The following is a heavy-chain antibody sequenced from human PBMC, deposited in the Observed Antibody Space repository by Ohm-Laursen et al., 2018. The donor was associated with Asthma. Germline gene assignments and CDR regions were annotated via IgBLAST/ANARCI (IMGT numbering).Heavy chain of an antibody. V-gene: IGHV3-30-3*01. Sequence: SLRLSCAASVFTFSSYAMHWVRQAPGQGLEWVAVISYDGSNKYYADSVKGRFTISRDISKNTLYLQMNSLRAADTAVYYCARSSENGGDAFDIWGQGTMVTVSS. D-gene: IGHD3-16*01. CDR3: ARSSENGGDAFDI. CDR1: VFTFSSYA. J-gene: IGHJ3*02. CDR2: ISYDGSNK.